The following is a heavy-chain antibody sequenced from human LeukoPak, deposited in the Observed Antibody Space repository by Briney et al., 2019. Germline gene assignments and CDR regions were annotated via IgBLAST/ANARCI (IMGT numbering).Heavy chain of an antibody. CDR1: GFTFSSYA. CDR2: ISGSGGST. D-gene: IGHD6-13*01. V-gene: IGHV3-23*01. J-gene: IGHJ6*02. Sequence: GGSLRLSCAASGFTFSSYAMSWVRQAPGKGLEWVSAISGSGGSTYYADSVKGRFTISRDNSKNTLYLQMNSLRAEDTAVYYCAKVDLAEQQLVLYYYGMDVWGQGTTVTVPS. CDR3: AKVDLAEQQLVLYYYGMDV.